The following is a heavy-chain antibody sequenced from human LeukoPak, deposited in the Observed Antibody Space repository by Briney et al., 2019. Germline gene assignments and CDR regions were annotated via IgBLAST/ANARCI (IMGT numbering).Heavy chain of an antibody. CDR3: ARDNPPPWYYYDSSGFYYMDV. CDR2: ISAYNGNT. CDR1: GYTFTSYG. D-gene: IGHD3-22*01. Sequence: ASVKVSCKASGYTFTSYGISWVRQAPGQGLEWMGWISAYNGNTNYAQKLQGRVTMTTETSTSTAYMELRSLRSDDTAVYYCARDNPPPWYYYDSSGFYYMDVWGKGTTVTVSS. V-gene: IGHV1-18*01. J-gene: IGHJ6*03.